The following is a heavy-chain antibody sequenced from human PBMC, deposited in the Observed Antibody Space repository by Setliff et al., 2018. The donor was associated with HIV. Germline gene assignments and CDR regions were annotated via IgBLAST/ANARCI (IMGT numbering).Heavy chain of an antibody. Sequence: PGGSLRLSCAASGLIFSSYEMNWVRQAPGKGLEWISFIGGHGSIIHYADSVKGRFTISRDNAKNSVYLQMHSLRVEDTAVYYCARGVFDYWGQGALVTVSS. CDR1: GLIFSSYE. CDR3: ARGVFDY. J-gene: IGHJ4*02. CDR2: IGGHGSII. V-gene: IGHV3-48*03.